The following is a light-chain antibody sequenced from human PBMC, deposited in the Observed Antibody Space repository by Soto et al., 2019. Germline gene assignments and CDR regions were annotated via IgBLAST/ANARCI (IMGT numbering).Light chain of an antibody. CDR1: SSDVGSYNL. V-gene: IGLV2-23*02. J-gene: IGLJ1*01. Sequence: QSALTQPASVSGSPGQSITISCTGTSSDVGSYNLFSWYQQHPGKAPRLMIYEVSKRPSGVSHRVSGSKSGNTASLTISGLQAEDETDYYGCSYAGSSAIYVFGTGTKLTGL. CDR2: EVS. CDR3: CSYAGSSAIYV.